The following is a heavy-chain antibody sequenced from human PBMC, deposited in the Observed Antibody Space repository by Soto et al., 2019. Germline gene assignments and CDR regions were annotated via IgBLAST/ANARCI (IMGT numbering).Heavy chain of an antibody. V-gene: IGHV3-11*01. CDR2: ISSSGTTI. J-gene: IGHJ4*02. D-gene: IGHD3-22*01. CDR3: ARDAYFDSSGYYSGY. Sequence: GGSLRLSCAASGFTFSDYYMSWIRQAPGKGLEWVSYISSSGTTIYYADSVKGRFTISRDNAKNSLYLQMNSLRAEDTAVYYCARDAYFDSSGYYSGYWGQGTLVTVSS. CDR1: GFTFSDYY.